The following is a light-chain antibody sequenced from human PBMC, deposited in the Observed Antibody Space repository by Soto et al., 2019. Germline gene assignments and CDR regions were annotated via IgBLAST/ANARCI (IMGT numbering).Light chain of an antibody. Sequence: QPVLTQTPSASASVGASAKLTCTLSTGHNTYAIAWHQQQPNKGPRYLMNLNSDGSHTKGDGIPDRFSGSSSGAVRYLTISSLQSEDEADYYCQTWGTGTVVFGGGTKLTVL. V-gene: IGLV4-69*01. J-gene: IGLJ3*02. CDR1: TGHNTYA. CDR3: QTWGTGTVV. CDR2: LNSDGSH.